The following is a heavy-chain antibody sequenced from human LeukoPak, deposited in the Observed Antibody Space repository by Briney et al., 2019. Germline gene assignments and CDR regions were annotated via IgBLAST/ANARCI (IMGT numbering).Heavy chain of an antibody. V-gene: IGHV1-2*02. D-gene: IGHD2-15*01. CDR2: INPNNGGT. J-gene: IGHJ4*02. CDR3: ASGPSLGTTHPYFDY. CDR1: GHTFTDYY. Sequence: ASVKVSCKASGHTFTDYYMHWLRQAPGQGLEWMGWINPNNGGTSYAQRFQGRVTMTRDTSISTVYMEVSRLRFDDTAVYYCASGPSLGTTHPYFDYWGQGTLVTVSS.